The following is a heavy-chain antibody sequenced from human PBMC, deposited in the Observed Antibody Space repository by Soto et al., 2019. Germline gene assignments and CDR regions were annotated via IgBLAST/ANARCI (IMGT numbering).Heavy chain of an antibody. CDR1: GVNFAKFA. Sequence: GGSLKLTCAALGVNFAKFAMNWVRQAPGQGLEWVSAISGGGSTTYYADSVKGRFTISRDNSRNTVHLQIDSLRAEDTAIYYCAKELVIVLMVHAASDSWGQGIPVTVSS. V-gene: IGHV3-23*01. J-gene: IGHJ4*02. D-gene: IGHD2-8*01. CDR2: ISGGGSTT. CDR3: AKELVIVLMVHAASDS.